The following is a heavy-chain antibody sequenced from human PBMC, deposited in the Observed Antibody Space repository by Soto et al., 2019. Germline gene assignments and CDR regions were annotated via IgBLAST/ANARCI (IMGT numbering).Heavy chain of an antibody. Sequence: PGGSLRLSCAASGFTFSSYGMHWVRQAPGKGLEWVAVISYDGSNKYYADSVKGRFTISRDNSKNTLYLQMNSLRAEDTAVYYCAKSGKNHYYGMDVWGQGNTVTVSS. V-gene: IGHV3-30*18. CDR3: AKSGKNHYYGMDV. J-gene: IGHJ6*02. CDR2: ISYDGSNK. CDR1: GFTFSSYG.